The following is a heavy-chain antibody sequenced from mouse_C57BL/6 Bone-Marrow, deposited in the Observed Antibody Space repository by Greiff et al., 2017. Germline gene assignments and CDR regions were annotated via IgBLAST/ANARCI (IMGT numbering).Heavy chain of an antibody. V-gene: IGHV5-4*01. D-gene: IGHD1-1*01. J-gene: IGHJ2*01. CDR2: ISDGGSYT. CDR1: GFTFSSYA. CDR3: ARALITTVSYFDY. Sequence: EVQLVESGGGLVKPGGSLKLSCAASGFTFSSYAMSWVRQTPEKRLEWVATISDGGSYTYYPDNVKGRFTIYRDNAKNNLYLQMSHLKSEDTAMYYCARALITTVSYFDYWGQGTTLTVSS.